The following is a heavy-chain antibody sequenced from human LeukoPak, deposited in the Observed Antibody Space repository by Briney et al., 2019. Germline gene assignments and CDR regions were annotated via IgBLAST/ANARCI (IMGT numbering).Heavy chain of an antibody. CDR2: IIPILGIA. J-gene: IGHJ6*02. D-gene: IGHD2-15*01. CDR3: VRDIVVVVAASHYYYYGMDV. CDR1: GGTFSSYT. Sequence: SVKVSCKASGGTFSSYTISWVRQAPGQGLEWMGRIIPILGIANYAQKFQGRVTITADKSTSTAYMELSSLRSEDTAVYYCVRDIVVVVAASHYYYYGMDVWGQGTTVTVSS. V-gene: IGHV1-69*04.